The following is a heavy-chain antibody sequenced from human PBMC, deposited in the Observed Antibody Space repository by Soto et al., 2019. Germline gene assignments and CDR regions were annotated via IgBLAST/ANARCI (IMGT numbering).Heavy chain of an antibody. V-gene: IGHV3-30*18. CDR1: GFPFSSYG. CDR2: ISYDGSNK. J-gene: IGHJ4*02. Sequence: GGSLSLSCAASGFPFSSYGMHWVRQAPGKGLEWVAVISYDGSNKYYADSVKGRFTISRDNSKNTLYLQMNSLRAEDTAVYYCAKDQGRGRTLIDYWGQGTLVTVSS. CDR3: AKDQGRGRTLIDY.